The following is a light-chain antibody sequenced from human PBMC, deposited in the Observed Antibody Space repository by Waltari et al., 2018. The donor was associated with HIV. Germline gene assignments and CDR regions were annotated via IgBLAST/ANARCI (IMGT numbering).Light chain of an antibody. CDR1: SSNIGSNP. CDR2: SNY. V-gene: IGLV1-44*01. Sequence: QSVLPPPPSAYGTPGQRVTITCSESSSNIGSNPVNWYQQPPGTAPKLLIYSNYHRPSGVPDRFSGSKSGTSASLAISGLQSEDEADYYCATWDDSLNGRVFGGGTKLTVL. J-gene: IGLJ3*02. CDR3: ATWDDSLNGRV.